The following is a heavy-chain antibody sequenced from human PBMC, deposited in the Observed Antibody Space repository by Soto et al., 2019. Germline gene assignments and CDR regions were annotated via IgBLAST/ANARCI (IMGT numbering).Heavy chain of an antibody. J-gene: IGHJ5*02. D-gene: IGHD1-1*01. CDR2: IYATGST. V-gene: IGHV4-4*07. CDR3: VRDGTKNLRDRFDP. Sequence: SETLSLTCIVSGGSITSYHWSWIRQFPGKGLEWIGRIYATGSTDYNPSLKSRITMSVDMSKKQFSLTLRSVTAADTAMYYCVRDGTKNLRDRFDPWGRGILVTVSS. CDR1: GGSITSYH.